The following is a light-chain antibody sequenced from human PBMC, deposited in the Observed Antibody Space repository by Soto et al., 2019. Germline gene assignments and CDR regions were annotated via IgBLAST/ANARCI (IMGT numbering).Light chain of an antibody. V-gene: IGKV3-20*01. CDR3: HQYGRSPIT. J-gene: IGKJ5*01. CDR1: QSVSSSY. CDR2: GAS. Sequence: EIVLTQSPGTLSLSPGERATLSRRASQSVSSSYLAWYQQKPGQAPRLLIYGASSRATGIPDRFSGSGSGTDFTLTISRLGPEDFAVYYCHQYGRSPITFGQGTRLEIK.